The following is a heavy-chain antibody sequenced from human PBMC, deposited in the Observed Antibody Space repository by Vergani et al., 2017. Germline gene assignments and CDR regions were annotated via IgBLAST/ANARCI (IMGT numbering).Heavy chain of an antibody. D-gene: IGHD6-13*01. CDR2: INPNSGGT. V-gene: IGHV1-2*02. CDR1: GYTFTGYY. J-gene: IGHJ4*02. CDR3: ARVGSSWYRGGKPFDY. Sequence: QVQLVQSGAEVKKPGASVKVSCKASGYTFTGYYMHWVRQAPGQGLEWIGWINPNSGGTNYAQKFQGRVTMTRGTSISTAYMELSRLRSEDTAVYYCARVGSSWYRGGKPFDYWGQGTLVTVSS.